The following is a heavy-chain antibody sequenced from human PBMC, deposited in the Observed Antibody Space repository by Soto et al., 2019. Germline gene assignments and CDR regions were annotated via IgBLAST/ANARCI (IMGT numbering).Heavy chain of an antibody. V-gene: IGHV4-59*01. CDR3: ARDRETYYDILTGYYPRDWYYGMDV. CDR1: GGSISSYY. Sequence: PSETLSLTCTVSGGSISSYYWSWIRQPPGKGLEWIGYIYYSGSTNYNPSLKSRVTISVDTSKNQFSLKLSSVTAADTAVYYCARDRETYYDILTGYYPRDWYYGMDVWGQGTTVTVSS. J-gene: IGHJ6*02. CDR2: IYYSGST. D-gene: IGHD3-9*01.